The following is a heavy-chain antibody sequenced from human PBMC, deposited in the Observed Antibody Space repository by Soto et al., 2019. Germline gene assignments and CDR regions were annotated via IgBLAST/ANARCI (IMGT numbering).Heavy chain of an antibody. CDR1: GFAFSSYG. Sequence: PGGSLRLSCAASGFAFSSYGMHWVRQAPGKGLEWVAVIWYDGSNKYYADSVKGRFTISRDNSKNTLYLQMNSLRAEDTAVYYCARGFRITIFGVDYWGQGTLVTVSS. V-gene: IGHV3-33*01. D-gene: IGHD3-3*01. J-gene: IGHJ4*02. CDR2: IWYDGSNK. CDR3: ARGFRITIFGVDY.